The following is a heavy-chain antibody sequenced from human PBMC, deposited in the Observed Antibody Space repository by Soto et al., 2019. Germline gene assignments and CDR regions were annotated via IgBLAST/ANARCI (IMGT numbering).Heavy chain of an antibody. V-gene: IGHV3-74*01. CDR3: ARAALGSSIWYDY. D-gene: IGHD6-13*01. J-gene: IGHJ4*02. Sequence: EVQLVESGGGLVQPGGSLRLSCAASGFTVSSYWMHWVRQAPGKGLVWVSRINSDGSSTSYADSVKGRFTISRDNAKNTLYLHMNSLRAEDTAVYYCARAALGSSIWYDYWGQGTLVTVSS. CDR1: GFTVSSYW. CDR2: INSDGSST.